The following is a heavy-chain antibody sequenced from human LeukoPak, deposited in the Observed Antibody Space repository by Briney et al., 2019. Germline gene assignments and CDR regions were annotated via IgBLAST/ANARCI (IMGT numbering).Heavy chain of an antibody. D-gene: IGHD3-10*01. CDR3: AMGPLLWFGESQEYYFDY. CDR1: GFTFSSYA. Sequence: PGGSLRLSCAPSGFTFSSYAMSWVRQAPGKGLEWVSAISGSGGSTYYADSVKGRFTISRDNSKNTLYLQMNSLRAEDTAVYYCAMGPLLWFGESQEYYFDYWGQGTLVTVSS. V-gene: IGHV3-23*01. CDR2: ISGSGGST. J-gene: IGHJ4*02.